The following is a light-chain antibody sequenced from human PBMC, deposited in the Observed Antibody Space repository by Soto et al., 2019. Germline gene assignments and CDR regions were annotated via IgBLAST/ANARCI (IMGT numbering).Light chain of an antibody. J-gene: IGLJ1*01. CDR3: SSYTSSSTYV. Sequence: LAQPASVSGSPGQSITISCTGTSSDVGGYNYVSWYQQHPGKAPKLMIYDVSNRPSGVSNRFSGSKSGNTASLTISGLQAEDEADYYCSSYTSSSTYVFGTGTKV. CDR2: DVS. V-gene: IGLV2-14*01. CDR1: SSDVGGYNY.